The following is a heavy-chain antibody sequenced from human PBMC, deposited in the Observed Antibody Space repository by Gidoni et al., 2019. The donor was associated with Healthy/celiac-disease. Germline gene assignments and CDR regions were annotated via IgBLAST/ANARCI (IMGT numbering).Heavy chain of an antibody. V-gene: IGHV1-18*01. CDR1: GYTLTSYG. D-gene: IGHD6-6*01. J-gene: IGHJ6*02. Sequence: QVQLVQSGAEVKKPGASVKVSCKASGYTLTSYGISWVRQAPGQGLEWMGWISAYNGNTNYAQKLQGRVTMTTDTSTSTAYMELRSLRSDDTAVYYCARRLGGFIAARPGDGVYYYYGMDVWGQGTTVTVSS. CDR2: ISAYNGNT. CDR3: ARRLGGFIAARPGDGVYYYYGMDV.